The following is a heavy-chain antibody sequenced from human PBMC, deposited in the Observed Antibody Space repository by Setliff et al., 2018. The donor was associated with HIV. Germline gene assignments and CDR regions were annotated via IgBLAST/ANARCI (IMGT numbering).Heavy chain of an antibody. J-gene: IGHJ4*02. Sequence: KPSETLSLTCAVHGGSLGGYYWTWIRQPPGKGLEWIGEINESGSTNYSPSLKSRITISLDTSNNQFSLNLTSLTAADTAVYYCARFLGWRGFDYWGQGTLVTVSS. CDR3: ARFLGWRGFDY. D-gene: IGHD3-3*01. CDR2: INESGST. V-gene: IGHV4-34*01. CDR1: GGSLGGYY.